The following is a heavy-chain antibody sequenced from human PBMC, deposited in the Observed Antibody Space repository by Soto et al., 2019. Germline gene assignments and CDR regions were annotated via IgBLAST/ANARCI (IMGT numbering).Heavy chain of an antibody. D-gene: IGHD3-22*01. CDR1: GFTFGDYA. CDR2: IRSKAYGGTT. J-gene: IGHJ6*02. CDR3: TRDSRITMIVVVLDV. Sequence: GVLRLSCTASGFTFGDYAMSWFRQAPGKGLEWVGFIRSKAYGGTTEYAASVKGRFTISRDDSKSIAYLQMNSLKTEDTAVYYCTRDSRITMIVVVLDVWGQGTTVTVSS. V-gene: IGHV3-49*03.